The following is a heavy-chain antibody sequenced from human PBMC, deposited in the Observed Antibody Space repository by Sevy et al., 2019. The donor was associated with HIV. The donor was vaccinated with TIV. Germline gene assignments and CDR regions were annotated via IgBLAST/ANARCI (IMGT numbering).Heavy chain of an antibody. CDR3: ARIGMITFGGAARGAFDI. V-gene: IGHV3-48*01. CDR2: ISSTSNTI. Sequence: GGSLRLSCAASGLTFSTYNVHWVRQAPGKGLEWVSYISSTSNTIYYADSVKGRFTISRDNADNSLYLQMKSLRAEDTALYYCARIGMITFGGAARGAFDIWGQGTMVTVSS. J-gene: IGHJ3*02. CDR1: GLTFSTYN. D-gene: IGHD3-16*01.